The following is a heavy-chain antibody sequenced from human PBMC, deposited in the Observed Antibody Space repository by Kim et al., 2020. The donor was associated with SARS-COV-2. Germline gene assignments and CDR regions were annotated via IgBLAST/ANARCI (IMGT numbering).Heavy chain of an antibody. V-gene: IGHV4-59*01. J-gene: IGHJ5*01. CDR3: SASRDGSNYLRLAYS. D-gene: IGHD5-12*01. CDR2: IYYSGST. Sequence: SETLSLTCTVSGVSISSYSWSWIRQPPGKGLEWVGYIYYSGSTNYNPSLKSRVTISVSTSTNHFSQLLSSLPAADTTVSYCSASRDGSNYLRLAYS. CDR1: GVSISSYS.